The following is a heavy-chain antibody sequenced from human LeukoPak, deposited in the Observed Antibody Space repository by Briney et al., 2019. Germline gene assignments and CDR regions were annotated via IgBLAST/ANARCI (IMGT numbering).Heavy chain of an antibody. V-gene: IGHV3-23*01. J-gene: IGHJ4*02. D-gene: IGHD3-22*01. CDR3: AKDGAPYYYDSSGYYWGGVGFDY. CDR1: GFTFSSCA. Sequence: GGSLRLSCAASGFTFSSCAMSWVRQAPGKGLEWVSAISGTGGRTYYADSVKGWFTISRDNSKNTLYLQMNSLRAEDTAVYYCAKDGAPYYYDSSGYYWGGVGFDYWGQGTLVTVSS. CDR2: ISGTGGRT.